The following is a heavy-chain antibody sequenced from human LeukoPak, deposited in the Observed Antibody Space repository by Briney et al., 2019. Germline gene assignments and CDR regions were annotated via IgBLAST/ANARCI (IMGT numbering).Heavy chain of an antibody. Sequence: GRSLRLSCAASGFTFSSYGMHWVRQAPGKGLDWVAVIWYDGTNKYYADSVKGRFTFSRDNSKNTLYLQMNSLRAEDTALYYCAREQYYYGSGTHFDYWGQGTLVTVSS. CDR2: IWYDGTNK. CDR3: AREQYYYGSGTHFDY. J-gene: IGHJ4*02. D-gene: IGHD3-10*01. V-gene: IGHV3-33*01. CDR1: GFTFSSYG.